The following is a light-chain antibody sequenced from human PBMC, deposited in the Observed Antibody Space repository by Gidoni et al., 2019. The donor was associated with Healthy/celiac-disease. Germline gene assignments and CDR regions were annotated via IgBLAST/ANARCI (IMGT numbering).Light chain of an antibody. CDR2: DAS. CDR3: QQRSNWLT. J-gene: IGKJ4*01. V-gene: IGKV3-11*01. CDR1: QSVSSY. Sequence: EIVVTQSPATLSLSPGERATCSCRASQSVSSYLAWYQQTPGQAPRLLIYDASNRATGIPARFSGSGSGTDFTLTISSLEPEDFAVYYCQQRSNWLTFXGXTKVEIK.